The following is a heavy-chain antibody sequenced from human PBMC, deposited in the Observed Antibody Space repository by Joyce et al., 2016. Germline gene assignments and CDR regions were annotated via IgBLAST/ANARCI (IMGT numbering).Heavy chain of an antibody. CDR1: GYTFTGYY. Sequence: QVQLVQSGAEVKKPGASVKVSCKASGYTFTGYYMHWVRQAPGQGLEWMGRINPNTGGTTYPQKFQGRVTMTRDTSITTAYMELSRLGSDDTAVYYCARDRLYSASWSNYHYYYMDVWGEGTTVTVSS. J-gene: IGHJ6*03. V-gene: IGHV1-2*02. D-gene: IGHD6-13*01. CDR2: INPNTGGT. CDR3: ARDRLYSASWSNYHYYYMDV.